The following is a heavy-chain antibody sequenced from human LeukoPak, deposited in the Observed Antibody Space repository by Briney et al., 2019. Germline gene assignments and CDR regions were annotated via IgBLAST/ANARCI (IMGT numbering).Heavy chain of an antibody. Sequence: GGSLRLSCAASAFSFSSFAMTWVRQAPGKGLEWVSGIHGSGVTTYYADSVKGRFTISRDNSRKMLYLQMNSLRVEDTAVYYCAKDPNGDYVGALDSWGQGTMVTVSS. V-gene: IGHV3-23*01. CDR2: IHGSGVTT. CDR1: AFSFSSFA. D-gene: IGHD4-17*01. CDR3: AKDPNGDYVGALDS. J-gene: IGHJ3*02.